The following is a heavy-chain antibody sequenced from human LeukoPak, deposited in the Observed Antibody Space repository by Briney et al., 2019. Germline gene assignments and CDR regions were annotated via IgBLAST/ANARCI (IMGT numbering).Heavy chain of an antibody. CDR1: GYTFTVYY. V-gene: IGHV1-2*02. J-gene: IGHJ3*02. Sequence: ASVKVSCKASGYTFTVYYMHWVRQAPGQGLEWMGWINPNSGGTNYAQKFQGRVTMTRDTSISTAYMELSRLRSDDTAVYYCARRQRYDILTGLRDAFDTWGQGTMVTVSS. D-gene: IGHD3-9*01. CDR2: INPNSGGT. CDR3: ARRQRYDILTGLRDAFDT.